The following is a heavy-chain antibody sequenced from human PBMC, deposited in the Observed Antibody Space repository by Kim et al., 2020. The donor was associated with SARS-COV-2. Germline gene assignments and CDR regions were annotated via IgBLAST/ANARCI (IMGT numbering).Heavy chain of an antibody. CDR1: GFTFTSSA. D-gene: IGHD3-22*01. CDR3: AAPSNYYDSSGYYLNYDAFEI. V-gene: IGHV1-58*01. CDR2: IVVGSGNT. J-gene: IGHJ3*02. Sequence: SVKVSCKASGFTFTSSAVQWVRQARGQRLEWIGWIVVGSGNTNYAQKFQERVTITRDMSTSTAYMELSSLRSEDTAVYYCAAPSNYYDSSGYYLNYDAFEIWGQGTMVTVSS.